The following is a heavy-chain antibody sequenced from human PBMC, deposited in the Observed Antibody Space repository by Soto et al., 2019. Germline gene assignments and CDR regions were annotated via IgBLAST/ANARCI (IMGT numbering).Heavy chain of an antibody. CDR1: GYTFTGYY. D-gene: IGHD3-22*01. CDR3: AREDYYDSSGYNYYYGMDV. V-gene: IGHV1-3*01. J-gene: IGHJ6*02. CDR2: INAGNGNT. Sequence: ASVKVSCKASGYTFTGYYMHWVRQAPGQGLEWMGWINAGNGNTKYSQKFQGRVTITRDTSASTAYMELSSLRSEDTAVYYCAREDYYDSSGYNYYYGMDVWGQGTTVTVSS.